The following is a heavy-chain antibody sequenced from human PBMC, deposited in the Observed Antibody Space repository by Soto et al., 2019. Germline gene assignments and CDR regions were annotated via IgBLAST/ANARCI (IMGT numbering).Heavy chain of an antibody. D-gene: IGHD4-17*01. V-gene: IGHV4-31*03. CDR2: IYYSGST. Sequence: SETLSLTCTVSGGSISSGGYYWSWIRQHPGKGLEWIGYIYYSGSTYYNPSLESRVTISVDTSKDQFSLKLSSVTAADTAVYYCARSSQSTVTTFVYWGQGTLVTVSS. CDR1: GGSISSGGYY. J-gene: IGHJ4*02. CDR3: ARSSQSTVTTFVY.